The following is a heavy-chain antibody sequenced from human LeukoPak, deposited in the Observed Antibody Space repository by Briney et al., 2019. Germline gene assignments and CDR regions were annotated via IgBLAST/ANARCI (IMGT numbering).Heavy chain of an antibody. Sequence: GESLRLSCAASGFTFSSYSMNWVRQAPGKGLEWVSSISSSSSYIYYADSVKGRFTISRDNAKNSLYLQMNSLRAEDTAVYYCATTTVTTESDAFDIWGQGTTVTVSS. D-gene: IGHD4-17*01. V-gene: IGHV3-21*01. CDR3: ATTTVTTESDAFDI. CDR1: GFTFSSYS. J-gene: IGHJ3*02. CDR2: ISSSSSYI.